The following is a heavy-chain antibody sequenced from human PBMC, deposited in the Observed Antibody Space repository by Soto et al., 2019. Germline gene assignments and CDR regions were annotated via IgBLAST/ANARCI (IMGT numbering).Heavy chain of an antibody. J-gene: IGHJ3*02. D-gene: IGHD3-10*01. CDR1: GGTFSSYA. Sequence: GSSVKVSCKASGGTFSSYAISWVRQAPGQGLEWMGGIIPIFGTANYAQKFQGRVTITADESTSTAYMELSSLRSEDTAVYYCATPTGRRDGYNGFGDFDIWGQGTMVTVSS. CDR2: IIPIFGTA. V-gene: IGHV1-69*13. CDR3: ATPTGRRDGYNGFGDFDI.